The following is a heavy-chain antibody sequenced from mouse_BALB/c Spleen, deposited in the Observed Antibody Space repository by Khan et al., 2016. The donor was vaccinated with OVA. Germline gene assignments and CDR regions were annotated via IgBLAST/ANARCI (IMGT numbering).Heavy chain of an antibody. Sequence: QVQLQQSGGDLMKPGASVKISCKATGYTFSSYWIEWVKQRPGHGLEWIGQIFPGSVSTTYNEKFKGKATFTAATSSNTAYMQLSSLTSEDSAVYCRARGGYGGFAYWGQGTLVTVSA. V-gene: IGHV1-9*01. D-gene: IGHD2-2*01. CDR3: ARGGYGGFAY. J-gene: IGHJ3*01. CDR2: IFPGSVST. CDR1: GYTFSSYW.